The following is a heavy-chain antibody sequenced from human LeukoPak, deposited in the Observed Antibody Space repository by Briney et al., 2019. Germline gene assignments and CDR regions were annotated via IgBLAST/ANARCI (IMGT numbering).Heavy chain of an antibody. J-gene: IGHJ4*02. CDR3: ARDYGGNDATWGY. CDR1: GYTFSSYY. D-gene: IGHD4-23*01. Sequence: GASVKVSCKASGYTFSSYYMHWVRQAPGQGLEWMGIINPSGGSTSYAQKFQGRVTMTRDMSTSTVYMELSSLRSEDTAVYYCARDYGGNDATWGYWGQGTLVTVSS. V-gene: IGHV1-46*01. CDR2: INPSGGST.